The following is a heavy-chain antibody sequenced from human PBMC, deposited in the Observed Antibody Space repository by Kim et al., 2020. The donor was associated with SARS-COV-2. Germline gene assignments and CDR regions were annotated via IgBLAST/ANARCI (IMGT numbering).Heavy chain of an antibody. V-gene: IGHV5-51*01. D-gene: IGHD1-1*01. Sequence: GESLKISCKGSGYSFTSYWIGWVRQMPGKGLEWMGIIYPGDSDTRYSPSFQGQVTISADKSISTAYLQWSSLKASDTAMYYCARHYCRINSIWKDCLGGMDVWGQGTTVTVSS. CDR2: IYPGDSDT. J-gene: IGHJ6*02. CDR1: GYSFTSYW. CDR3: ARHYCRINSIWKDCLGGMDV.